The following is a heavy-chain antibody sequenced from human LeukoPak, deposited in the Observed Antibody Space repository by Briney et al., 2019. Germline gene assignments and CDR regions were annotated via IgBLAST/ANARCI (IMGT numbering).Heavy chain of an antibody. V-gene: IGHV4-39*01. Sequence: SETLSLTSTVSGGSISSSSYYWGWIRQPPGKGLEWIGSIYYSGSTYYNPSLKSRVTISVDTSKNQFSLKLSSVTAADTAVYYCATGIIVATGLSWGQGTLVTVSS. J-gene: IGHJ4*02. D-gene: IGHD5-12*01. CDR2: IYYSGST. CDR1: GGSISSSSYY. CDR3: ATGIIVATGLS.